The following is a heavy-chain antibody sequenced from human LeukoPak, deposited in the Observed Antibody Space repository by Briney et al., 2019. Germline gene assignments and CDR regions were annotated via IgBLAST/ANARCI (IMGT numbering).Heavy chain of an antibody. CDR3: ARGEKSRYFDPINWFDP. D-gene: IGHD3-9*01. CDR2: VTSYNGDT. V-gene: IGHV1-18*01. Sequence: ASVKVSCKASGYTFNNYGISWVRQAPGQGLEWMGWVTSYNGDTNYAQKFQGRVTMSTDTSTSTAHMELRSLRSDDTAVYYCARGEKSRYFDPINWFDPWGQGTLVTVSS. CDR1: GYTFNNYG. J-gene: IGHJ5*02.